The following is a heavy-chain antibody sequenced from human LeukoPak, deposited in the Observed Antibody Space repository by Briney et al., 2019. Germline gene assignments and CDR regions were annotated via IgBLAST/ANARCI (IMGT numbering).Heavy chain of an antibody. Sequence: GGSLRLSCAASGFTFSDYYMSWIRQAPGKGLEWVSYISSSGNTIYYADSLKGRFPISRDNAKNSLDLQMNSLRAEDTAVYYCARLGGRGWYLDYWGQGTLVTVSS. CDR1: GFTFSDYY. CDR3: ARLGGRGWYLDY. V-gene: IGHV3-11*04. D-gene: IGHD6-19*01. CDR2: ISSSGNTI. J-gene: IGHJ4*02.